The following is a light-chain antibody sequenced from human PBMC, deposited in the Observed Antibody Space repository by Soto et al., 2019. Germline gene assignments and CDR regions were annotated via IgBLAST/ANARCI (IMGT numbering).Light chain of an antibody. CDR3: QQYKSYPLT. V-gene: IGKV1-16*01. CDR1: EGINSY. CDR2: ATS. J-gene: IGKJ4*01. Sequence: DIQMIQSPSSVSASIGDRVSISCRASEGINSYLAWFQQKPGKAPKALIYATSTLHSGVPSRFTGSGSGTDFTLTISSLQPEDFATYYCQQYKSYPLTLGGGTRVDIK.